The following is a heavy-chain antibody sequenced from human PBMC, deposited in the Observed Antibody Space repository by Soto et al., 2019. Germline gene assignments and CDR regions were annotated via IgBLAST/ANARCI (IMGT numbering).Heavy chain of an antibody. CDR3: ARFTHYPVYSSSWYNDY. J-gene: IGHJ4*02. CDR1: GFTFSSYS. Sequence: PVGSLTLSCADSGFTFSSYSMNWVRQAPGKGLEWVVSISSSSSYIYYADSVKGRFTISRDNAKNSLYLQMNSLRAEDTAVYYCARFTHYPVYSSSWYNDYWGQGTLVTVSS. D-gene: IGHD6-13*01. V-gene: IGHV3-21*01. CDR2: ISSSSSYI.